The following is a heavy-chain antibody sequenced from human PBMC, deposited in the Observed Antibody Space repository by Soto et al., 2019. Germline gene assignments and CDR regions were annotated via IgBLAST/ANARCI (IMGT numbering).Heavy chain of an antibody. Sequence: EVQLVESGGGLVKPGGSLRLSCAASGFTFSNAWMSWVRQAPGKGLEWVGRIKSKTDGGTTDYAATVKGRFTISRDDSKTTLYLQMISLTTEDTAVYYCTTDLYGSGSNYYYYMDVWGKGTTVTVSS. D-gene: IGHD3-10*01. V-gene: IGHV3-15*01. CDR2: IKSKTDGGTT. J-gene: IGHJ6*03. CDR3: TTDLYGSGSNYYYYMDV. CDR1: GFTFSNAW.